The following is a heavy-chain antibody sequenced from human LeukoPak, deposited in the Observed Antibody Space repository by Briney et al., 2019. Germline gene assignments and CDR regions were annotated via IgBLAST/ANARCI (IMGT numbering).Heavy chain of an antibody. CDR1: GGSISSSSYY. Sequence: SETLSLTCTVSGGSISSSSYYWGWIRQPPGKGLEWIGSIYYSGSTYYNPSLKSRVTISVDTSKNQFSLKLSSVTAADTAVYYCARFYDSSGYYCVYYFDYWGQGTLVTVSS. V-gene: IGHV4-39*01. CDR3: ARFYDSSGYYCVYYFDY. D-gene: IGHD3-22*01. CDR2: IYYSGST. J-gene: IGHJ4*02.